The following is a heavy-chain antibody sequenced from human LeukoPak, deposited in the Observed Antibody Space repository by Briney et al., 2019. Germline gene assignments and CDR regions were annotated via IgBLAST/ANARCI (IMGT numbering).Heavy chain of an antibody. D-gene: IGHD3-22*01. CDR3: ARGLNYYDSSGPNDY. CDR1: GFTFSSYW. J-gene: IGHJ4*02. Sequence: GGSLRLSCAASGFTFSSYWMSWVRQAPGKGLEWVANIKQDGSEKYYVDSVKGRFTISRDNAKNSLYLQMNSLRAEDTAVYYCARGLNYYDSSGPNDYWGQGTLVTVSS. CDR2: IKQDGSEK. V-gene: IGHV3-7*01.